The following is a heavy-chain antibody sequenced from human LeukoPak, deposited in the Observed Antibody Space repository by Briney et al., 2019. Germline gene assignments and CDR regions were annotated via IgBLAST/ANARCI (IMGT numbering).Heavy chain of an antibody. J-gene: IGHJ5*02. Sequence: SETLSLTCTVSGYSISSGRYYWSWIRQPAGKGLEWIGRIYTSGSTNYNPSLKSRVTISVDTSKNQFSLKLSSVTAADTAVYYCARDRVLCYYGSERTTYNWFDPWGQGTLVTVSS. V-gene: IGHV4-61*02. CDR1: GYSISSGRYY. CDR2: IYTSGST. CDR3: ARDRVLCYYGSERTTYNWFDP. D-gene: IGHD3-10*01.